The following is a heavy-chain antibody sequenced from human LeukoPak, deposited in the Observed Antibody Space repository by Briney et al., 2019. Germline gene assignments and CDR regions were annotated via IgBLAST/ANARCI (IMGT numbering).Heavy chain of an antibody. CDR3: ARVPVAGTSWFDP. Sequence: SETLSLTCAVYGGSFSGYYWSWIRQPPGKGLEWIGEINHSGSTNYNPSLKSRVTISVDTSKNQFSLKLSSVTAADTAVYYCARVPVAGTSWFDPWGQGTLVTVS. CDR2: INHSGST. CDR1: GGSFSGYY. D-gene: IGHD6-19*01. J-gene: IGHJ5*02. V-gene: IGHV4-34*01.